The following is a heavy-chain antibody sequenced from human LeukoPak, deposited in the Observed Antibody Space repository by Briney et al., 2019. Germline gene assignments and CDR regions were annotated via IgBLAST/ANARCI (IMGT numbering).Heavy chain of an antibody. CDR3: ARGFSSSWLERIYYFDY. J-gene: IGHJ4*02. V-gene: IGHV4-34*01. D-gene: IGHD6-13*01. CDR2: INHSGST. CDR1: GGSFSGYY. Sequence: SETLSLTCAVYGGSFSGYYWSWIRQPPGKGLEWIREINHSGSTNYNPSLKSRVTISVDTSKNQFSLKLSSVTAADTAVYYCARGFSSSWLERIYYFDYWGQGTLVTVSS.